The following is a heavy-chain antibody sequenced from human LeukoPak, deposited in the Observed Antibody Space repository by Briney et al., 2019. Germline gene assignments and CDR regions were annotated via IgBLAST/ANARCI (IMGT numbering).Heavy chain of an antibody. CDR1: GFTFDDYA. CDR3: AKNNDGSGSYFDY. CDR2: ISWNSGSI. V-gene: IGHV3-9*01. J-gene: IGHJ4*02. Sequence: SLRLSCAASGFTFDDYAMHWVRQAPGKGLEWVSGISWNSGSIGYADSVKGRFTISRDNAKNSLYLQMNSLRAEDTALYYCAKNNDGSGSYFDYWGQGTLVTVSS. D-gene: IGHD3-10*01.